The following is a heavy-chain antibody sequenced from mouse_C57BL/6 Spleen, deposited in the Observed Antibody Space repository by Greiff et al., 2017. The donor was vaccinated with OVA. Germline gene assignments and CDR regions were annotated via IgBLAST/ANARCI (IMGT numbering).Heavy chain of an antibody. V-gene: IGHV5-4*03. CDR1: GFTFSSYA. CDR3: ARRYSNYGGAMDY. Sequence: EVQLVESGGGLVKPGGSLKLSCAASGFTFSSYAMSWVRQTPEKRLEWVATISDGGSYTYYPDNVKGRFTISRDNAKNNLYLQMSHLKSEDTAMYYCARRYSNYGGAMDYWGQGTSVTVSS. J-gene: IGHJ4*01. D-gene: IGHD2-5*01. CDR2: ISDGGSYT.